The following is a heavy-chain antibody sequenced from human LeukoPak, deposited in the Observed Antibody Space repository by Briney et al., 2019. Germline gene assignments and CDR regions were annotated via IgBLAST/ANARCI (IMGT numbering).Heavy chain of an antibody. Sequence: SETLSLPFAVYGGSFSCYYWSWIRPPPGKGLEWIGAINHSGSTNYNPSLQSRATISVDTSKNQFSLKLSSVTAADTAVYYCARAEKRITMIVVVTIPDAFDIWGQGTMVTVSS. V-gene: IGHV4-34*01. CDR3: ARAEKRITMIVVVTIPDAFDI. J-gene: IGHJ3*02. D-gene: IGHD3-22*01. CDR2: INHSGST. CDR1: GGSFSCYY.